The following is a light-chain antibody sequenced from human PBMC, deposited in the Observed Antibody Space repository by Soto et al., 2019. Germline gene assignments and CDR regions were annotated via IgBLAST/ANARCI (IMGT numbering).Light chain of an antibody. Sequence: ALTQPASVSGSPGQSITISCTGTSSDVGSYNLVSWYQQHPGKAPKLMIYEDNKRPSGVSNRFSVSKSGYTASLTISGLQAEDEADYYCCSYARTSTYVFGSGTKVTVL. CDR1: SSDVGSYNL. V-gene: IGLV2-23*01. CDR2: EDN. J-gene: IGLJ1*01. CDR3: CSYARTSTYV.